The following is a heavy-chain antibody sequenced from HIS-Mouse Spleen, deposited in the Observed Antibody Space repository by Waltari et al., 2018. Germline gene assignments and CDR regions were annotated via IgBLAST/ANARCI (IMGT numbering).Heavy chain of an antibody. CDR1: VGSISSYY. V-gene: IGHV4-4*07. D-gene: IGHD3-3*01. CDR2: IYTSGST. Sequence: QVQLQESGPGLVKPSETLSLTCTVSVGSISSYYSSCIRQPAGKGLEWIGRIYTSGSTNYNPSLKSRVTMSVDTSKNQFSLKLSSMTAADTAVYYCARDFHDFWSGYYGGDKKHDAFDIWGQGTMVTVSS. J-gene: IGHJ3*02. CDR3: ARDFHDFWSGYYGGDKKHDAFDI.